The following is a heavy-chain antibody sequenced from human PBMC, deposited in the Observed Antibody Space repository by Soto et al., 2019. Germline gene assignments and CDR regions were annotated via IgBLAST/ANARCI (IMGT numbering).Heavy chain of an antibody. CDR2: IYYSGST. CDR3: ARVEGSSWDLHFDY. D-gene: IGHD6-6*01. J-gene: IGHJ4*02. V-gene: IGHV4-59*01. CDR1: GGSISSYY. Sequence: SETLSLTCTVSGGSISSYYWSWIRQPPGKGLEWIGYIYYSGSTNYNPSLKSRVTISVDTSKNQFSLKLSSVTAADTAVYYWARVEGSSWDLHFDYWGQGTMVTVSS.